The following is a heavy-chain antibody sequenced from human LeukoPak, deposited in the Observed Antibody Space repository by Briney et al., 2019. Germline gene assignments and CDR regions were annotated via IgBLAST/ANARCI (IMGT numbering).Heavy chain of an antibody. D-gene: IGHD5-24*01. J-gene: IGHJ4*02. Sequence: PSETLSLTCTVSGCSISSSSYYWGWIRQPPGKGLEWIGSIYYSGSTYYNPSLKSRVTISVDTSNHQYSLNLNSVTAADAAVYYCAVEMATQTFSSLDYWGQGTLVTVSS. CDR3: AVEMATQTFSSLDY. V-gene: IGHV4-39*07. CDR2: IYYSGST. CDR1: GCSISSSSYY.